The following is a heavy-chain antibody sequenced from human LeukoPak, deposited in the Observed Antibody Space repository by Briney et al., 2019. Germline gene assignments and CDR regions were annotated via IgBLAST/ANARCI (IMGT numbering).Heavy chain of an antibody. Sequence: SETLSLTCSVSGGSISSNYWSWIRQPPGKGLEWIGYIYYNSGSTNYNPSLKSRVAISVDTSKNQVSLKLSSVTAADTAVYYCATSHGYFESWGQGTLVTVSS. CDR3: ATSHGYFES. V-gene: IGHV4-59*01. CDR2: IYYNSGST. J-gene: IGHJ4*02. CDR1: GGSISSNY.